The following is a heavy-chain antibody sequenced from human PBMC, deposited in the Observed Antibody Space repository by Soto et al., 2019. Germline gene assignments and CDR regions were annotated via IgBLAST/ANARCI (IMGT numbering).Heavy chain of an antibody. V-gene: IGHV4-59*01. CDR2: IYYSGST. CDR3: ATLWFGELGWFDP. Sequence: SETLSLTYTVSGGSSSGYYWSWIRQPPGKGLEWIGYIYYSGSTNYNPSLKSRVTISVDTSKNQFSLKLSSVTAADTAVYYCATLWFGELGWFDPWGQGTLVTVSS. J-gene: IGHJ5*02. CDR1: GGSSSGYY. D-gene: IGHD3-10*01.